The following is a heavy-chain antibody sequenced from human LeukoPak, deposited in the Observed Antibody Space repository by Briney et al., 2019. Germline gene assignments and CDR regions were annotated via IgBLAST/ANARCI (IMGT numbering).Heavy chain of an antibody. V-gene: IGHV3-74*01. CDR3: VVVVEPPDSDGFDV. CDR1: GFTFGNSW. Sequence: GGSLRLSCAASGFTFGNSWVHWVRQAPGKGLVWVSLINADGSTATYADSVKGRFTISRDNARNTLSLQMSSLTIEDTAVYYCVVVVEPPDSDGFDVWGQGTMITVSS. D-gene: IGHD1-14*01. J-gene: IGHJ3*01. CDR2: INADGSTA.